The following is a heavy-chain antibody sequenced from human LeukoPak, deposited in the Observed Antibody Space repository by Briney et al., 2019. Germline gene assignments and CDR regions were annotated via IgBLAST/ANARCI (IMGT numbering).Heavy chain of an antibody. D-gene: IGHD6-6*01. CDR3: ARGRLGSSSHWFDP. CDR2: IYTSGST. V-gene: IGHV4-4*07. Sequence: SETLSLTCTVSGVSISRYYWSWIRQPAGKGLEWIGRIYTSGSTNHNPSRKSRVTMSVATSKKQFSLNVSSVTARDTAVYYCARGRLGSSSHWFDPWGQGTLVTVSS. J-gene: IGHJ5*02. CDR1: GVSISRYY.